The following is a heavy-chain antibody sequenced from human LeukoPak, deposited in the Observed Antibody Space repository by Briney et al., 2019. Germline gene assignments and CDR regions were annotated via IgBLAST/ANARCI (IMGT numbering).Heavy chain of an antibody. D-gene: IGHD6-13*01. Sequence: GGSLRLSCAASGFTFSSYSMNWVRQAPGKGLEWVSSISSSSSYIYYADSVKGRFTISRDNAKNSLYLQMNSLRAEDTAVYYCARAEAAGVTMDVWGKGTTVTVSS. CDR1: GFTFSSYS. CDR3: ARAEAAGVTMDV. CDR2: ISSSSSYI. J-gene: IGHJ6*03. V-gene: IGHV3-21*01.